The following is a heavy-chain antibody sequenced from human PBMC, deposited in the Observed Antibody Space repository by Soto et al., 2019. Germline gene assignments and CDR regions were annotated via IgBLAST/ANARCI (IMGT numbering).Heavy chain of an antibody. V-gene: IGHV4-4*07. D-gene: IGHD4-17*01. CDR1: GGSIGSYY. CDR2: IFISGST. J-gene: IGHJ4*02. Sequence: QVQLQESGPGLVKPSETLSLTCTVSGGSIGSYYWIWIRQSAGKGLEWIGRIFISGSTNYNPSLESRVTMSVDTSKNQFSLKLSSVTAADTAVYYCASALLDYGDYYFDNWGQGTLVTVSS. CDR3: ASALLDYGDYYFDN.